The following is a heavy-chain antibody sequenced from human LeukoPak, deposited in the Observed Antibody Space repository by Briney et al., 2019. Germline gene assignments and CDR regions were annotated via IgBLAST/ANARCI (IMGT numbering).Heavy chain of an antibody. CDR3: ARGGPDHAFDI. CDR1: GFTFRSYW. D-gene: IGHD1-14*01. J-gene: IGHJ3*02. CDR2: INNDGSVT. V-gene: IGHV3-74*01. Sequence: GGSLRLSCAASGFTFRSYWTYWVRHPPGKGLVWVSRINNDGSVTTYADSVKGRFTISRDNGNNGVYLQMNSLRAEDTAVYYCARGGPDHAFDIWGQGTKVTVSS.